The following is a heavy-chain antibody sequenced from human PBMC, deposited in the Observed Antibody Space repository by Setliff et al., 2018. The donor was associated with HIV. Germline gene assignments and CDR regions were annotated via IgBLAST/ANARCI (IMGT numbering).Heavy chain of an antibody. CDR2: IKQDGSEI. J-gene: IGHJ4*02. Sequence: GGSLRLSCAASGFTFSNYWMDWVRQAPGKGLEWVATIKQDGSEIYYMDSVKGRFTISRDNARNSLYLQMNNLRVEDTAVYYCAGSRGYFVQADWGQGTLVTVSS. D-gene: IGHD3-22*01. CDR1: GFTFSNYW. CDR3: AGSRGYFVQAD. V-gene: IGHV3-7*01.